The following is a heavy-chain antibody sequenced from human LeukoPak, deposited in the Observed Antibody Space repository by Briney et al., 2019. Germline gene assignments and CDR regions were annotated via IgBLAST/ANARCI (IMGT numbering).Heavy chain of an antibody. D-gene: IGHD3-22*01. CDR1: GFTFSSYA. CDR2: ISGSGGST. Sequence: PGGSLRLSCAASGFTFSSYAMSWVRQAPGKGLEWVSAISGSGGSTYYADSVKGRFTISRDNSKNTLYLQMNSRRAEDTAVYYCAKDPEYYYDSSGYYAEAFDIWGQGTMVTVSS. CDR3: AKDPEYYYDSSGYYAEAFDI. J-gene: IGHJ3*02. V-gene: IGHV3-23*01.